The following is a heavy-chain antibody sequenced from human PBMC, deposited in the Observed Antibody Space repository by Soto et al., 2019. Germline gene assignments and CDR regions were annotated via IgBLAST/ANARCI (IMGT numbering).Heavy chain of an antibody. CDR3: ARGGRYSSSWYNGQGFDY. J-gene: IGHJ4*02. Sequence: EASVKVSCKASGYTFTGYYMHWVRQAPGQGLEWMGWINPNSGGTNYAQKFQGWVTMTRDTSISTAYMELSRLRSDDTAVYYCARGGRYSSSWYNGQGFDYWGQGTLVTVSS. V-gene: IGHV1-2*04. CDR1: GYTFTGYY. CDR2: INPNSGGT. D-gene: IGHD6-13*01.